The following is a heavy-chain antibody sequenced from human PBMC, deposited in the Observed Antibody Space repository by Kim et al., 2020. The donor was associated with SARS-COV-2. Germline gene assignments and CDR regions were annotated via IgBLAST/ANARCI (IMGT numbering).Heavy chain of an antibody. CDR3: ARGGSYSFEY. D-gene: IGHD5-12*01. CDR1: GFNFREYW. J-gene: IGHJ4*02. Sequence: GGSLRLSCSASGFNFREYWMRWVRQSPGKGLEWVADLNEDGSEKFYMDSVRGRFTISRDNAKNSLFLQMNSLRAEDAALYYCARGGSYSFEYSGQGSLVT. CDR2: LNEDGSEK. V-gene: IGHV3-7*01.